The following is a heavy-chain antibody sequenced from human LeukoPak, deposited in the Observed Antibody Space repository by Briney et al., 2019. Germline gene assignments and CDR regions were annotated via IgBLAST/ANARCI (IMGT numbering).Heavy chain of an antibody. CDR1: GFTFSSYA. Sequence: GGSLRLSCAASGFTFSSYAMHWVGQAPGKGLEWVAVISYDGSNKYYADSVKGRFTISRDNSKNTLYLQMNSLRAKDTAVYYCARGGKRITIFGVVSGSWFDPWGQGTLVTVSS. CDR3: ARGGKRITIFGVVSGSWFDP. V-gene: IGHV3-30-3*01. J-gene: IGHJ5*02. CDR2: ISYDGSNK. D-gene: IGHD3-3*01.